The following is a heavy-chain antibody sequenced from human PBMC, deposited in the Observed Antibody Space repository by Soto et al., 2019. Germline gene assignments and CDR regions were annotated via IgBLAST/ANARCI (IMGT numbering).Heavy chain of an antibody. CDR3: ARERGVVPAAMILDY. CDR2: INHSGST. D-gene: IGHD2-2*01. V-gene: IGHV4-34*01. CDR1: GGSCSGWY. J-gene: IGHJ4*02. Sequence: SETLSLTCAVYGGSCSGWYWSWLRQPPGKGLEWIGEINHSGSTNYNPSLKSRVTISVDTSKNQFSLKLSSVTAADTAVYYCARERGVVPAAMILDYWGQGTLVTVSS.